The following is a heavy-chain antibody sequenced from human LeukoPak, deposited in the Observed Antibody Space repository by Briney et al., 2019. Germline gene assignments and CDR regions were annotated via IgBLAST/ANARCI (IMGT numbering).Heavy chain of an antibody. D-gene: IGHD3-16*01. V-gene: IGHV3-7*01. CDR1: GFTFDIFW. Sequence: GGSLRLSCAASGFTFDIFWMTWVRQAPGKGLEWVATIKKDGSEIYYLESEKGRFTISRDNAKNSLYLQMNSLRADDTAVYYCASLWEGGWWGQGALVTVSS. J-gene: IGHJ4*02. CDR3: ASLWEGGW. CDR2: IKKDGSEI.